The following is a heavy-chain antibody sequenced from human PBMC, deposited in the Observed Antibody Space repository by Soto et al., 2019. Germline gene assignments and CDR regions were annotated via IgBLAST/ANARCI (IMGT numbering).Heavy chain of an antibody. CDR2: IYHSGST. CDR3: ARDRAGDNYYGMEV. V-gene: IGHV4-30-2*01. CDR1: GGSISSGGYS. J-gene: IGHJ6*02. Sequence: SETLSLTCAVSGGSISSGGYSWSWIRQPPGKGLEWIGYIYHSGSTYYNPSLKSRVTISVDRSKNQFSLKLSSVTAADAAVYYCARDRAGDNYYGMEVWGQGTTVTVSS. D-gene: IGHD2-15*01.